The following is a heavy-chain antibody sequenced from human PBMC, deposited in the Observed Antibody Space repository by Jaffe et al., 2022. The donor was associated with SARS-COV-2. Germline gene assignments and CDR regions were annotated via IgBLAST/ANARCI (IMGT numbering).Heavy chain of an antibody. J-gene: IGHJ4*02. CDR1: GYTFTSYY. CDR3: ARGAGYSGYDLPERFDY. V-gene: IGHV1-46*01. Sequence: QVQLVQSGAEVKKPGASVKVSCKASGYTFTSYYMHWVRQAPGQGLEWMGIINPSGGSTNYAQKFQGRVTMTRDTSTSTVQMELSSLRSEDTAVYYCARGAGYSGYDLPERFDYWGQGTLVTVSS. CDR2: INPSGGST. D-gene: IGHD5-12*01.